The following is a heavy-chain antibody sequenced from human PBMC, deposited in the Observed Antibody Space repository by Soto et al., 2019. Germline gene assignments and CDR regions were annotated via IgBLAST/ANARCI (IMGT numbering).Heavy chain of an antibody. CDR3: ARLGRNWNGPNRHGMDV. J-gene: IGHJ6*02. V-gene: IGHV5-51*01. Sequence: GESLKISCKGSGYSFTSYWIGWVRQMPGKGLEWMGIIYPGDSDTRYSPSLQGQVTISADKSISTAYLQWSSLKASDTAMYYCARLGRNWNGPNRHGMDVWGQGTTVTVSS. D-gene: IGHD1-1*01. CDR2: IYPGDSDT. CDR1: GYSFTSYW.